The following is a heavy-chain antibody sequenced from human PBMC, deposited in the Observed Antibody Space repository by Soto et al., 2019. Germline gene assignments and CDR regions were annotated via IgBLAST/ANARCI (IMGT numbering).Heavy chain of an antibody. J-gene: IGHJ4*02. CDR3: VFGYDSTFVFDF. D-gene: IGHD3-22*01. CDR1: GISFRNFG. V-gene: IGHV3-48*04. CDR2: ISSSGGAM. Sequence: GGSLRLSCAASGISFRNFGLNWVRQAPGKGLEWVSYISSSGGAMHFADSVRGRFSISRDDAKESLFLQMNNVRPEDTAVYYCVFGYDSTFVFDFWGQGTLVTVSS.